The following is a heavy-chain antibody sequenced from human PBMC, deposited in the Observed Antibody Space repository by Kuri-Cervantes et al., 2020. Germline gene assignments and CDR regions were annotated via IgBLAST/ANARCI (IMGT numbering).Heavy chain of an antibody. CDR1: GFTFSDYY. J-gene: IGHJ2*01. CDR2: ISSSTSTI. D-gene: IGHD3-10*01. CDR3: AREGSSGYWYLDL. Sequence: GESLKISCAASGFTFSDYYMNWVRQAPGKGLEWVSYISSSTSTIYYADSVQGRFTVSRDNAKNSLYLQMNSLRAEDSAVYYCAREGSSGYWYLDLWGRGTLVTVSS. V-gene: IGHV3-48*01.